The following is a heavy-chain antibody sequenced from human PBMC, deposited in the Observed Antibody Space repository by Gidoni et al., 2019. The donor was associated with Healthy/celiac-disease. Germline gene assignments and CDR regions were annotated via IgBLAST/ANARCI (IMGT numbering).Heavy chain of an antibody. V-gene: IGHV1-46*01. CDR1: GYTFTSYY. CDR3: ARGPDIVVVVAATSSADY. CDR2: INPSGGST. D-gene: IGHD2-15*01. Sequence: QVQLVQSGAEVKKPGASVKVSCKASGYTFTSYYMPWVRQAPGQGLEWMGIINPSGGSTSYAQKFQGRVTMTRDTSTSTVYMELSSLRSEDTAVYYCARGPDIVVVVAATSSADYWGQGTLVTVSS. J-gene: IGHJ4*02.